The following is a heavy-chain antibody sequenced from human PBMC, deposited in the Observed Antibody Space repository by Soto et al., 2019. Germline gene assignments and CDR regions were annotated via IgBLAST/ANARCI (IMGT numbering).Heavy chain of an antibody. J-gene: IGHJ4*02. D-gene: IGHD6-13*01. CDR3: AKSVAAAATSN. V-gene: IGHV3-23*01. CDR2: ISRSGGSA. Sequence: EVQLLESGGGLIQPGGSLTLSCAASGFTLSSYAMSWVRQAPGKGLEWVSAISRSGGSAYYADSGKGRFTISRDNSKNTLYLQMNSLRAEDTAVYYCAKSVAAAATSNWGQGTLVTVSS. CDR1: GFTLSSYA.